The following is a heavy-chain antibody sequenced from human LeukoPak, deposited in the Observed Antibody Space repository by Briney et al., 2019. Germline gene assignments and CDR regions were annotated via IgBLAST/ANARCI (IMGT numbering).Heavy chain of an antibody. CDR3: ARVERYFDWSYQYYYMDV. CDR1: GFTFSSYS. D-gene: IGHD3-9*01. Sequence: GGSLRLSCAASGFTFSSYSMNWVRQAPGKGLEWVSYITSVSSTIYYADSVKGRFTISRDNAKNSLYLQMNSLRAEDTAVYYCARVERYFDWSYQYYYMDVWGRGTTVTVSS. J-gene: IGHJ6*03. V-gene: IGHV3-48*04. CDR2: ITSVSSTI.